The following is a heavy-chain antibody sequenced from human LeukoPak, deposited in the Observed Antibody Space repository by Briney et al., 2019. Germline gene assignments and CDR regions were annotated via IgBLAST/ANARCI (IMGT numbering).Heavy chain of an antibody. CDR1: GGSISSANYY. D-gene: IGHD4-17*01. V-gene: IGHV4-30-4*01. J-gene: IGHJ4*02. CDR2: IYYSGST. Sequence: SQTLSLTCTVSGGSISSANYYWSWIRQPPGKGLEWIGYIYYSGSTYYNPSLKSRVTISVDTSKNQFSLKLSSVAAADTAVYYCARGIYTVTTEIDYWGQGTLVTVSS. CDR3: ARGIYTVTTEIDY.